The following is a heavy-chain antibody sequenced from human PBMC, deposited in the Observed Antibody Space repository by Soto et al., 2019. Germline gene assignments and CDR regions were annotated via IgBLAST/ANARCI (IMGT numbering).Heavy chain of an antibody. J-gene: IGHJ6*02. Sequence: QVQLVQSGAEVKEPGSSVKVSCKASGGTFRTFAISWVRQAPGQGPEWMGGIIPVFGTPNYAQKFQGRVTLTADESTSTAYMGLSTRRPVDTPVYYGARGGSIMVRGPLVLGLIVWGQGTTVPVS. CDR3: ARGGSIMVRGPLVLGLIV. V-gene: IGHV1-69*01. CDR1: GGTFRTFA. D-gene: IGHD3-10*01. CDR2: IIPVFGTP.